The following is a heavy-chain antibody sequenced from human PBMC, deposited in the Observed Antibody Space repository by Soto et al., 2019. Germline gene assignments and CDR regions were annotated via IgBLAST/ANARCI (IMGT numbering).Heavy chain of an antibody. CDR3: AGRAEAGTSDGFDI. V-gene: IGHV4-4*02. J-gene: IGHJ3*02. Sequence: PSETLSLTCAVSGGSISSSKWWSWVRQPPGKGLEWIGEIYHSGRTNYNPSLKSRVTISVDKSKNQFSLKLSSVTAADTAVYYCAGRAEAGTSDGFDIWGQGTMVTVSS. CDR2: IYHSGRT. CDR1: GGSISSSKW. D-gene: IGHD6-13*01.